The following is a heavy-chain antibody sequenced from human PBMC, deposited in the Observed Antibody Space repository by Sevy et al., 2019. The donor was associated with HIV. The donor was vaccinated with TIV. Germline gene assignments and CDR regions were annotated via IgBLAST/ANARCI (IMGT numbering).Heavy chain of an antibody. D-gene: IGHD3-10*01. V-gene: IGHV3-48*02. CDR2: ISRRSTTI. Sequence: GGSLRLSCAASGFPFSNYNMNWVRQTPGRGLEWVSYISRRSTTIYYADSVKGRFTISRDNDQSSLYLQMNALRDEDTAVYYCARGGHTMVRGAYYYYGMDVWGQGTTVTVSS. CDR3: ARGGHTMVRGAYYYYGMDV. CDR1: GFPFSNYN. J-gene: IGHJ6*02.